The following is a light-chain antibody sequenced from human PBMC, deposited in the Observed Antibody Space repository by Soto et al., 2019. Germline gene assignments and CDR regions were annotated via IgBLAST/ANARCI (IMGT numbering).Light chain of an antibody. CDR3: QQYNNWPPAT. J-gene: IGKJ1*01. CDR1: QSVSSN. V-gene: IGKV3-15*01. CDR2: GAS. Sequence: EMVMTKSPDTLSVSPGERATLSCRASQSVSSNLAWYQQKPGQAPRLLIYGASTRATGIPARFSGSGSGTEFTLTISSLQSEDVAVYYCQQYNNWPPATFGQGTKVAIK.